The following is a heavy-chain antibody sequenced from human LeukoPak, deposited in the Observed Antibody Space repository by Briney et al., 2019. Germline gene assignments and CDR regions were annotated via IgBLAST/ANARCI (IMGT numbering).Heavy chain of an antibody. V-gene: IGHV3-23*01. CDR1: GFTFSSYA. Sequence: GGSLRLSCAASGFTFSSYAMSWVRQAPGKGLEWVSAISGSGGSTYYADSVKGRFTISRDNSKNTLYLQMNSLRAEDTAVYYCAKDAKDYDILTGAFDPWVQGTLVTVSS. CDR3: AKDAKDYDILTGAFDP. J-gene: IGHJ5*02. D-gene: IGHD3-9*01. CDR2: ISGSGGST.